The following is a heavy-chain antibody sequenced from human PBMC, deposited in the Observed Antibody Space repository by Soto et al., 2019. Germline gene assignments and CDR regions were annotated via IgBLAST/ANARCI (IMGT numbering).Heavy chain of an antibody. Sequence: PSETLSLTCAVSGGSISSGGYSWSWIRQPPGKGLEWIGYIYDSGSTYSNPSLKSRVTISVDRSKNQFPLKRSSVTAADTAVYYYAREGHYYGMDVWGQGTPVTVSS. CDR1: GGSISSGGYS. J-gene: IGHJ6*02. CDR2: IYDSGST. V-gene: IGHV4-30-2*01. CDR3: AREGHYYGMDV.